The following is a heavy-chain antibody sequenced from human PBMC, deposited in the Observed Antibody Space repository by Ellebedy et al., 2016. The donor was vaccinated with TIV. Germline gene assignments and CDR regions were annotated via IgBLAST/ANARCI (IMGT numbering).Heavy chain of an antibody. CDR3: AREEIVGAAGDYYYYGMDV. D-gene: IGHD1-26*01. J-gene: IGHJ6*02. CDR2: IIPIFDTK. CDR1: GGTFSSYL. Sequence: AASVKVSCKASGGTFSSYLFNWVRQAPGQGLEWMGGIIPIFDTKDYAQKFQGRVTITADESTSTAYMELSSLRSEDTAVYYCAREEIVGAAGDYYYYGMDVWGQGTTVTVSS. V-gene: IGHV1-69*13.